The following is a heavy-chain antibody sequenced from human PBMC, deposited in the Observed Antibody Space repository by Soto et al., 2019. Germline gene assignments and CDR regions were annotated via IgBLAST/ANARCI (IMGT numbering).Heavy chain of an antibody. CDR3: AKAGGEYCSGGTCYLDY. V-gene: IGHV3-23*01. J-gene: IGHJ4*02. CDR2: ISGSGAGT. CDR1: GFTFNRFA. D-gene: IGHD2-15*01. Sequence: EVQLLESGGGLVQPGGSLRLSCAASGFTFNRFALIWVRQAPGKGLEWVTGISGSGAGTYDADSVKGWFTVSRDNSKNTLYLQMNSLRAEDTAVYFCAKAGGEYCSGGTCYLDYWGQGTLVTVSS.